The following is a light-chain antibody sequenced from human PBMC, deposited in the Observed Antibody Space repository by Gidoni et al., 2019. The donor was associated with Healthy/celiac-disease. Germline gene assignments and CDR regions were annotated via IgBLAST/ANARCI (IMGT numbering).Light chain of an antibody. CDR3: QQYGSSPST. CDR2: GAS. V-gene: IGKV3-20*01. J-gene: IGKJ3*01. CDR1: QSVSSSY. Sequence: EIVLTQSPGTLSLPPGERATLSCRASQSVSSSYLAWYQQNPGQAPRLLIYGASSRATGIPDRFSGSGSGTDFTLTISRLEPEDFAVYYCQQYGSSPSTFXPXTKVDIK.